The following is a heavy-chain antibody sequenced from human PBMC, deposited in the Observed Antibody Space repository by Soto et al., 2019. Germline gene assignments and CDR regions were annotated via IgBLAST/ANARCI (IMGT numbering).Heavy chain of an antibody. CDR1: GVIFSGYA. CDR3: AKHTRPIPKGYFDP. V-gene: IGHV3-23*01. Sequence: PGGSLRLSCAASGVIFSGYAMSWVRQAPGKGLEWVSSITASGAVTYYRDSLKGRFTISRENSKNTLYLQMDSLSPEDTALYSCAKHTRPIPKGYFDPWGQGTLVTVSS. CDR2: ITASGAVT. D-gene: IGHD1-1*01. J-gene: IGHJ5*02.